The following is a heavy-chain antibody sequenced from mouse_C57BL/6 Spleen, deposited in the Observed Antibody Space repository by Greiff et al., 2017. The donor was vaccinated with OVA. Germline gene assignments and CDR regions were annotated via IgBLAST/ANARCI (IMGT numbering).Heavy chain of an antibody. J-gene: IGHJ3*01. D-gene: IGHD2-10*02. CDR1: GYTFTDYY. V-gene: IGHV1-26*01. CDR2: INPNNGGT. CDR3: AVLYGNFWFAY. Sequence: EVQLQQSGPELVKPGASVKISCKASGYTFTDYYMNWVKQSHGKSLEWIGDINPNNGGTSYNQKFKGKATLTVDKSSSTAYMELRSLTSEDSAVYYCAVLYGNFWFAYWGQGTLVTVSA.